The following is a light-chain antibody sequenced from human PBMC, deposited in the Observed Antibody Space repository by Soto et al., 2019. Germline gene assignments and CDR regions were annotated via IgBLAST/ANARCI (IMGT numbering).Light chain of an antibody. CDR3: SSYAGSNMGL. CDR1: SSNIGNNY. V-gene: IGLV1-51*01. J-gene: IGLJ1*01. Sequence: QSVLTQPPSVSAAPGQKVTISCSGSSSNIGNNYVSWYQQLPGTAPKLLIYDNNKRPSGIPDRFSGSKSGTSATLGITGLQTGDEADYYCSSYAGSNMGLFGTGTKLTVL. CDR2: DNN.